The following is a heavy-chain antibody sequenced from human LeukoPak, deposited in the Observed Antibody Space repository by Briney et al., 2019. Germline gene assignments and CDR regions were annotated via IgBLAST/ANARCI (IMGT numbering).Heavy chain of an antibody. V-gene: IGHV4-4*02. D-gene: IGHD2-15*01. CDR3: AREGYCSGGSCYDY. J-gene: IGHJ4*02. CDR2: IYHSGST. CDR1: GGSISSSNW. Sequence: SSGTLSLTCAVSGGSISSSNWWSWVRQPPGKGLEWIGEIYHSGSTNYNPSLKSRVTISVDTSKNQFSLKLSSVTAADTAVYYCAREGYCSGGSCYDYWGQGTLVTVSS.